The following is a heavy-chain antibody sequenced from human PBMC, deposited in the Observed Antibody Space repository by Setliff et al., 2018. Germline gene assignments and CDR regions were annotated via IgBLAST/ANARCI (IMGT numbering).Heavy chain of an antibody. J-gene: IGHJ4*01. D-gene: IGHD4-4*01. CDR1: GFAFTSYH. V-gene: IGHV3-23*01. CDR2: VNSGVSA. Sequence: PGESLKISCVTSGFAFTSYHMTWVRQAPGKGLEWVASVNSGVSADYTDSVKGRFTISRDNSRNTLYLQMKSLRAEDTGIYYCATSTIITYYFDYWGHGTLVTVSS. CDR3: ATSTIITYYFDY.